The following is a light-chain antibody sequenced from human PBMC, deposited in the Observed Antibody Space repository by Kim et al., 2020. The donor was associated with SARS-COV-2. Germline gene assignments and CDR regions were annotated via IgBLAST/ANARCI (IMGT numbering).Light chain of an antibody. Sequence: SLSPGESATHSCRASHSVTNYLAWYQQKPGQAPRLLIYDASNRATDIPARFSGSGSGTEFTLTISSLEPEDFAFYYCQQRSNWPLTFGGGAKVEI. CDR1: HSVTNY. CDR3: QQRSNWPLT. J-gene: IGKJ4*01. V-gene: IGKV3-11*01. CDR2: DAS.